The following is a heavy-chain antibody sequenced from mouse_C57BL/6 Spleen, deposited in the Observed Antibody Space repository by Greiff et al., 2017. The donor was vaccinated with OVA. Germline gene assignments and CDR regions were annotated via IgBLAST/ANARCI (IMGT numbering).Heavy chain of an antibody. CDR2: INPGSGGT. J-gene: IGHJ4*01. Sequence: QVQLQQSGAELVRPGTSVKVSCKASGYAFTNYLIEWVKQRPGQGLEWIGAINPGSGGTNYNEKFKGKATLTADKSSSTAYMQLSSLTSEDSAVYFCANSNYNYYAMDYWGQGTSVTVSS. CDR1: GYAFTNYL. D-gene: IGHD2-5*01. CDR3: ANSNYNYYAMDY. V-gene: IGHV1-54*01.